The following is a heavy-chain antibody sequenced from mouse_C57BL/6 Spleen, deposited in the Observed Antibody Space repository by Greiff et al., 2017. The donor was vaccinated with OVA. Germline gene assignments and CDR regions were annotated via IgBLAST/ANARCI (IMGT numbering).Heavy chain of an antibody. J-gene: IGHJ1*03. Sequence: QLQQPGAELVKPGASVKMSCKASGYTFTSYWITWVKQRPGQGLEWIGDIYPGSGSTNYNEKFKSKATLTVDTSSSTAYMQLSSLTSEDSAVYYCARLDYGSSYGYFDVWGTGTTVTVSS. CDR3: ARLDYGSSYGYFDV. CDR1: GYTFTSYW. CDR2: IYPGSGST. D-gene: IGHD1-1*01. V-gene: IGHV1-55*01.